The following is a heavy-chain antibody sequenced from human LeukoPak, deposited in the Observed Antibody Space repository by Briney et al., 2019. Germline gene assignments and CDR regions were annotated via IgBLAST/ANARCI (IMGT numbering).Heavy chain of an antibody. D-gene: IGHD3-10*01. Sequence: ASVKVSCKASGYTFTGYYMHWVRQAPGQGLEWMGWINPNSGGTNYAQKFQGRVTMARDTSISTAYMELSRLRSDDTAVYYCARSEFYYYYMDVWGKGTTVTISS. CDR3: ARSEFYYYYMDV. CDR2: INPNSGGT. V-gene: IGHV1-2*02. CDR1: GYTFTGYY. J-gene: IGHJ6*03.